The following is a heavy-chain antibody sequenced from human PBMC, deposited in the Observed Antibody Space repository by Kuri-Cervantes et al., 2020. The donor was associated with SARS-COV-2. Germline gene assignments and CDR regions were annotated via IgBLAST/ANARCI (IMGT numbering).Heavy chain of an antibody. J-gene: IGHJ4*02. CDR1: GFIFSDYY. CDR3: TTLIDY. CDR2: IGPSGTTK. Sequence: GESLKISCTASGFIFSDYYMTWIRQAPGKGLEWVSNIGPSGTTKYYADSVKGRFTISRDNAKNSLYLQMNSLRAEDTAVYYCTTLIDYWGQGAPVTVSS. V-gene: IGHV3-11*04.